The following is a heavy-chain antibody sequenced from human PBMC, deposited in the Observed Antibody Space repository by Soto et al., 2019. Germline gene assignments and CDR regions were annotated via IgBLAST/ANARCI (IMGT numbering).Heavy chain of an antibody. CDR2: IYYSGST. CDR1: GGSVSSGSYY. V-gene: IGHV4-61*01. CDR3: ARSAVWFGEVGMDV. J-gene: IGHJ6*02. Sequence: PSETLSLTCTVSGGSVSSGSYYWSWIRQPPGKGLEWIGYIYYSGSTNYNPSLKSRVTISVDTSKNQFSLKLSSVTAADTAVYYCARSAVWFGEVGMDVWGQGTTVTVSS. D-gene: IGHD3-10*01.